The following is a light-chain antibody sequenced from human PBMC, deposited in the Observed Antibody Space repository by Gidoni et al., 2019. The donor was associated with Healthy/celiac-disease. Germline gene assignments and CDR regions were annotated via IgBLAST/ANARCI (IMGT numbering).Light chain of an antibody. CDR3: QQYGSSPPALT. CDR1: QSVSSSY. Sequence: IVLTHSQGTLSLSPGERATLSCRASQSVSSSYLAWYQQKPGQAPRLLIYGASSRATGIPDRFSGSGSGTDFTLTISRLEPEDFAVYYCQQYGSSPPALTFGGGTKVEIK. J-gene: IGKJ4*01. CDR2: GAS. V-gene: IGKV3-20*01.